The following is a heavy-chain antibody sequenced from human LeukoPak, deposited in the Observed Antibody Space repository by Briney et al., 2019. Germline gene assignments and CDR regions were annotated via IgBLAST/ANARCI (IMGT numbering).Heavy chain of an antibody. D-gene: IGHD2-2*01. Sequence: ASVKVSCKASGYTFTSYGISWVRQAPGQGLEWMGWISAHNGNTNYAQKLQGRVTMTTDTSTSTAYMELRSLRSDDTAVYYCARDFPIYCSSTSCPPHYYYYGMDVWGQGTTVTVSS. J-gene: IGHJ6*02. CDR3: ARDFPIYCSSTSCPPHYYYYGMDV. CDR2: ISAHNGNT. V-gene: IGHV1-18*01. CDR1: GYTFTSYG.